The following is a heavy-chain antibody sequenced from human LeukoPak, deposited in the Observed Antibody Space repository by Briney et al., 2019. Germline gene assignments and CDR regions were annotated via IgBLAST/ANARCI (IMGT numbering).Heavy chain of an antibody. J-gene: IGHJ4*02. D-gene: IGHD4-23*01. CDR1: AFTFSSYW. Sequence: GGALRLSCEASAFTFSSYWMSWVRQAPGKGLEWVANMKEDGGEINYVDSVKGRFTISRDNAKNSLFLQMNSLRVEDTAVYYCARDRGYSTFDYWGQGTLVTVSS. CDR2: MKEDGGEI. V-gene: IGHV3-7*01. CDR3: ARDRGYSTFDY.